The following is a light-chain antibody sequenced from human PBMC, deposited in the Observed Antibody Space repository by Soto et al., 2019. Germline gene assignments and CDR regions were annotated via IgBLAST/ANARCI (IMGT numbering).Light chain of an antibody. CDR3: QQYDSYPYT. CDR2: KAS. Sequence: DIQMTQSPSTLSASVGDRVTITCRASQSISTWLAWYQQKPGKAPNLLIYKASSLERGVPSRFSGSGSGTEFTLTISSLQPDDFATYHCQQYDSYPYTFGQGTKVEIK. V-gene: IGKV1-5*03. CDR1: QSISTW. J-gene: IGKJ2*01.